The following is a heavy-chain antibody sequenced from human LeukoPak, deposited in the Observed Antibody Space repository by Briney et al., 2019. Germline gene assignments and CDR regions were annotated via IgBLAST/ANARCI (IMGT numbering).Heavy chain of an antibody. CDR3: AKDVDIVGATTSDY. D-gene: IGHD1-26*01. CDR2: ISGSGGST. V-gene: IGHV3-23*01. J-gene: IGHJ4*02. CDR1: GFTFSSYA. Sequence: GGSLRLSCAASGFTFSSYAMSWVRQAPGKGLEWVSAISGSGGSTYYADSVKGRFTISRDNSKNTLYLQMNSLRAEDTAVYYCAKDVDIVGATTSDYWGQGTLVTVSS.